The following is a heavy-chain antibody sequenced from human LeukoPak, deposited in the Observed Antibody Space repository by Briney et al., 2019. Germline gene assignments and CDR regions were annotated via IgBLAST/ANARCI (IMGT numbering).Heavy chain of an antibody. CDR1: RISFRNYA. CDR3: ARASWVSDPDAVR. D-gene: IGHD3-10*01. Sequence: PGGSLRLSCAASRISFRNYAMSWVRQAPARGPEWVSSLRGNDETFYADSVKGRFTLSRDDSRNTVYLQLNNLRVEDTAIYYCARASWVSDPDAVRWGQGTQVTVSS. J-gene: IGHJ4*02. V-gene: IGHV3-23*01. CDR2: LRGNDET.